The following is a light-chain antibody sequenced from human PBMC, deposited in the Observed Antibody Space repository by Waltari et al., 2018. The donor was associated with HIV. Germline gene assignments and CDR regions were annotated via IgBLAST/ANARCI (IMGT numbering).Light chain of an antibody. V-gene: IGKV3-20*01. CDR2: CTS. CDR3: QQYTSSPT. CDR1: QSVNINP. J-gene: IGKJ1*01. Sequence: EIVLTQSPGTLSLSPGESVPLPCRASQSVNINPLAWYQHKPGQSLRRLIDCTSGRATGIPNRFRGSGSGTDFSLTINRLEPEDFAIYYCQQYTSSPTFGQGTKVDMK.